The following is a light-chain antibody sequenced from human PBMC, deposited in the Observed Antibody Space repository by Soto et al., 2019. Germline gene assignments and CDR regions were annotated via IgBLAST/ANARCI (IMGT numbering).Light chain of an antibody. CDR1: RSNIGAGYD. CDR3: QSYDSSLSGYV. Sequence: QSVLTQPHSVSGAPGQRVTISCTGSRSNIGAGYDVHWYQQLPGTAPKLLIYANNIRPSGVPGRFSGSKSGTSSSLAITGLQAEDEADYYCQSYDSSLSGYVFGTGTKVTVL. CDR2: ANN. J-gene: IGLJ1*01. V-gene: IGLV1-40*01.